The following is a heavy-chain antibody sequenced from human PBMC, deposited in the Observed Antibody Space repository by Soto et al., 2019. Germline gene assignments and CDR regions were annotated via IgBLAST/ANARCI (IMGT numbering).Heavy chain of an antibody. D-gene: IGHD5-12*01. J-gene: IGHJ6*03. V-gene: IGHV3-23*01. Sequence: GGSLRLSCAASGFTFSSYAMSWVRQAPGKGLEWVSAISGSGGSTYYADSVKGRFTISRDNSKNTLYLQMNSLRAEDTAVYYCAKVGGYDLGDFGYYYYYMDVWGKGTTVTVS. CDR2: ISGSGGST. CDR1: GFTFSSYA. CDR3: AKVGGYDLGDFGYYYYYMDV.